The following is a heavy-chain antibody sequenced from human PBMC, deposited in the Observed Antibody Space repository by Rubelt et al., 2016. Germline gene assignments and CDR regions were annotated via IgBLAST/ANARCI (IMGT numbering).Heavy chain of an antibody. V-gene: IGHV3-33*05. CDR2: ISYDGRNK. D-gene: IGHD1-26*01. J-gene: IGHJ2*01. CDR1: GFTFSSCH. CDR3: AGVRSGSYGYWYFDL. Sequence: GFTFSSCHMHWVRQAPGKGLEWVALISYDGRNKHYADSVKGRFTISRDNAKNSLYLQMNSLRDEDTAVYYCAGVRSGSYGYWYFDLWGRGTLVTVSS.